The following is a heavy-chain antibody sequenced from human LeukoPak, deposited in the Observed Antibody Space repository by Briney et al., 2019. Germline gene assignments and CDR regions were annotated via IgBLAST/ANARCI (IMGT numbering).Heavy chain of an antibody. CDR3: ARARNYYDSSDYYYEGDAFDI. J-gene: IGHJ3*02. D-gene: IGHD3-22*01. V-gene: IGHV4-59*01. Sequence: PSETLSLTCTVSGGSISSYYWSWIRQPPGKGLEWIGYIYYSGSTNYNPSLKSRVTISVDTSKNQFSLKLSSVTAADTAVYFCARARNYYDSSDYYYEGDAFDIWGQGTLVTVSS. CDR2: IYYSGST. CDR1: GGSISSYY.